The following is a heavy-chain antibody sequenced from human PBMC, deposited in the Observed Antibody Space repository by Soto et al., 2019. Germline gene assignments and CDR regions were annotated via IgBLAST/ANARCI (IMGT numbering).Heavy chain of an antibody. Sequence: QVQLQQWGAGLLKPSETLSLTCAVYGGSFSGYYWSWIRQPPGKGLEWMGEINHRGSTNYNPSLKCRVTISGDTSKNQFSLKLSSVTAADTAVYYCARGRRVGSSSSWDGGWFDPWGQGTMVTVSS. J-gene: IGHJ5*02. CDR3: ARGRRVGSSSSWDGGWFDP. V-gene: IGHV4-34*01. CDR1: GGSFSGYY. D-gene: IGHD6-13*01. CDR2: INHRGST.